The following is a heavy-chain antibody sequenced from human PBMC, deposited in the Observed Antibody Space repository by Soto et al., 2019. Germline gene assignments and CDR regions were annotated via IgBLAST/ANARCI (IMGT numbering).Heavy chain of an antibody. J-gene: IGHJ5*02. D-gene: IGHD6-19*01. Sequence: ASVKVSCKASGYTFTGYYMHWVRQAPGQRLEWMGWINAGNGNTKYSQKFQGRVTITRDTSASTAYMELSSLRYEDTAVYYCARAFASSVSRPSFDPWGQGALVTVSS. CDR1: GYTFTGYY. CDR3: ARAFASSVSRPSFDP. CDR2: INAGNGNT. V-gene: IGHV1-3*01.